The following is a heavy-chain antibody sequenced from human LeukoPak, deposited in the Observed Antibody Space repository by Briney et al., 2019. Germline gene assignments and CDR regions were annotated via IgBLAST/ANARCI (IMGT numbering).Heavy chain of an antibody. Sequence: GASVKVSCKASVYTFTGYYMHWVRQAPGQGLEWMGWINPNSGGTNYAQMFQGRVTMTRDTSISTAYMELSRLRSDDTAVYYCARDGGSSWSYNFDYWGQGTQVTVSS. J-gene: IGHJ4*02. CDR1: VYTFTGYY. D-gene: IGHD6-13*01. V-gene: IGHV1-2*02. CDR3: ARDGGSSWSYNFDY. CDR2: INPNSGGT.